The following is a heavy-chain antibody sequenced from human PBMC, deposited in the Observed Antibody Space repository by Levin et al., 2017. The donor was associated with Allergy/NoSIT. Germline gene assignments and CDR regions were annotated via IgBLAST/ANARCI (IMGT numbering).Heavy chain of an antibody. V-gene: IGHV3-7*01. J-gene: IGHJ5*02. CDR3: ARGGNSAFDN. Sequence: GGSLRLSCAASGFTFSSYWMTWVRQAPGKGLEWVATIKQDGSDKYYVDSVKGRFTISRDNARNSLYLQMNSLRAEDTAVYYCARGGNSAFDNWGQGTLVTVSS. CDR1: GFTFSSYW. D-gene: IGHD4-23*01. CDR2: IKQDGSDK.